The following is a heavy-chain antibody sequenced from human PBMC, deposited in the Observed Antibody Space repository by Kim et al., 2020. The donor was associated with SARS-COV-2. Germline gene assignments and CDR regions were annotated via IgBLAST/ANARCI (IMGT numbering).Heavy chain of an antibody. CDR2: IESGNGNT. CDR1: GFTFSNYA. CDR3: AKLTSGWFEDY. D-gene: IGHD6-19*01. V-gene: IGHV3-23*01. J-gene: IGHJ4*02. Sequence: GSLRLSCAASGFTFSNYAMTWVRQAPGKGLEWVSAIESGNGNTYYADSVRGRFTISRDDSKNTLSLQMNSLRVEDTAVYYCAKLTSGWFEDYWGQGTLVTVSS.